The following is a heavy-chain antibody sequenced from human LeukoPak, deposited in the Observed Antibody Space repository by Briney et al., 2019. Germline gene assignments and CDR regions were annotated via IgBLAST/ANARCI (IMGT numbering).Heavy chain of an antibody. D-gene: IGHD3-3*01. V-gene: IGHV4-4*07. CDR1: GGSISGYY. CDR2: IYSSGNT. J-gene: IGHJ4*02. CDR3: ARTSTTFGVVISYYFDY. Sequence: PSETLSLTCTVSGGSISGYYWSWIRQPAGKGLEWIGRIYSSGNTNYHPSLNSRVTISIDTSKNQVSLKLTSVTAADTAVYYCARTSTTFGVVISYYFDYWGQGTLVTVSS.